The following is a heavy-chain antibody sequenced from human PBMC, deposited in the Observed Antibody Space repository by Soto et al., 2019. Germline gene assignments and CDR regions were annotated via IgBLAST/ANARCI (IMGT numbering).Heavy chain of an antibody. CDR3: ARDDGSGDYYSGMDV. CDR2: IYYRGST. J-gene: IGHJ6*02. V-gene: IGHV4-31*03. Sequence: QVQLQESGPGLVKPSQTLSLTCTVSGGSISSGGYYWSWIRQHPGKGLEWIGYIYYRGSTYYNPSLKSRVTISVDTSKNPFSLKLSSVTAADTAVYYCARDDGSGDYYSGMDVWGQGTTVTVSS. CDR1: GGSISSGGYY. D-gene: IGHD3-10*01.